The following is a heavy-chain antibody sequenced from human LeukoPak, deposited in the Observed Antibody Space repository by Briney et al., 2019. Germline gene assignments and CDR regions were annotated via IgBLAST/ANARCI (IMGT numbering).Heavy chain of an antibody. Sequence: SETLSLTCTVSGDSISSSSYYWGWIRQPPGKGLEWIGSIYYSGSTYYNPSLKSRVTISVDTSKNQFSLKLSSVTAADTAVYYCARVKGRYCSGGSCSLYYYYYYMDVWGKGTTVTVSS. CDR3: ARVKGRYCSGGSCSLYYYYYYMDV. CDR1: GDSISSSSYY. CDR2: IYYSGST. J-gene: IGHJ6*03. D-gene: IGHD2-15*01. V-gene: IGHV4-39*07.